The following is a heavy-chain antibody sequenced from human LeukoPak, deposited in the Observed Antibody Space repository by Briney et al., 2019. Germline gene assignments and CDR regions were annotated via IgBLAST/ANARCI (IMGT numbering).Heavy chain of an antibody. D-gene: IGHD3-22*01. CDR3: ARPRPDYYDSSGYYGGLGY. CDR2: INSDGSST. J-gene: IGHJ4*02. V-gene: IGHV3-74*01. CDR1: GFTSSTYW. Sequence: GGSLRLSCAASGFTSSTYWMHWVRPAPGKGLVWVSRINSDGSSTSYADSVKGRFTISRDNAKNTLYLQMNSLRAEDTAVYYCARPRPDYYDSSGYYGGLGYWGQGTLVTVSS.